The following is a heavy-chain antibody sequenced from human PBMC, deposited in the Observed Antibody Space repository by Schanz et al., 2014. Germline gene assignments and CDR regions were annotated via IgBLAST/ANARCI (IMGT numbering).Heavy chain of an antibody. Sequence: QVQLQESGPGLVKPSQTLSLTCAVSGGSISSGGYTWSWIRQPPGKGLEWIGYIYYSGSTNYNPSLKSRVTISADTSKMQFFLKLSSVTAADTAVYYCVRDAYLQIRGTVFDSWGPGNLVTVSS. V-gene: IGHV4-30-4*07. CDR3: VRDAYLQIRGTVFDS. D-gene: IGHD1-1*01. CDR1: GGSISSGGYT. CDR2: IYYSGST. J-gene: IGHJ4*02.